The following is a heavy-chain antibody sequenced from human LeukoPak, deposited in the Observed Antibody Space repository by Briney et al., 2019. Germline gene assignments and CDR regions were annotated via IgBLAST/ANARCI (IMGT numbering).Heavy chain of an antibody. CDR2: IYSGGST. J-gene: IGHJ3*02. V-gene: IGHV3-66*01. D-gene: IGHD6-6*01. CDR3: ARDLGPHSSSPNSGAFDI. CDR1: GFTVSSNY. Sequence: GSLRLSCAASGFTVSSNYMSWVRQAPGMGLEWVSVIYSGGSTYYADSVKGRFTISRDNSKNTLYLQMNSLRAEDTAVYYCARDLGPHSSSPNSGAFDIWGQGTMATVSS.